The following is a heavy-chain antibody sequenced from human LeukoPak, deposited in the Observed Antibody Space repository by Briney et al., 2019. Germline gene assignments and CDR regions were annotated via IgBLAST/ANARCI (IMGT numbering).Heavy chain of an antibody. V-gene: IGHV3-23*01. D-gene: IGHD3-10*01. Sequence: HTGGSLRLSCAASGFTFSSYAMSWVRQAPGKGLEWVSAIRGSGGSTFYTDSVKGRFTISRDNSKNTLYLQMNSLRAEDTAVYYCAKDLKGYYGSGSYPHWGQGTLVTVSS. CDR1: GFTFSSYA. J-gene: IGHJ4*02. CDR2: IRGSGGST. CDR3: AKDLKGYYGSGSYPH.